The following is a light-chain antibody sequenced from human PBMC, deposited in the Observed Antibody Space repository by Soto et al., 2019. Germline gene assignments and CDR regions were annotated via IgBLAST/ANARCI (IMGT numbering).Light chain of an antibody. CDR1: QSVSTTY. Sequence: EIVLTQSPGTLSLSPGERATLSCRASQSVSTTYLGWYQQRPGQAPRLLIYGASSRATGIPDRFSGSGSERDFTLTISRLEPEDAAVYYCQQYLNSPRTFGQGTKLEIK. V-gene: IGKV3-20*01. J-gene: IGKJ1*01. CDR2: GAS. CDR3: QQYLNSPRT.